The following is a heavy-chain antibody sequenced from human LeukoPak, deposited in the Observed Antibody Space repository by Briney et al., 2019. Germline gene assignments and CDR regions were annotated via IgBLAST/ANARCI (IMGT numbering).Heavy chain of an antibody. J-gene: IGHJ6*02. Sequence: ASVKVSCKASGYTFTSYDINWVRQATGQGLEWMGWMNSKSGNTGYAQKFQGRVTMTRNTSISTAYMELSSLRSEDTAVYYCARGSFWSVNDGMDVWGQGTTVTVSS. V-gene: IGHV1-8*01. D-gene: IGHD3-3*01. CDR3: ARGSFWSVNDGMDV. CDR2: MNSKSGNT. CDR1: GYTFTSYD.